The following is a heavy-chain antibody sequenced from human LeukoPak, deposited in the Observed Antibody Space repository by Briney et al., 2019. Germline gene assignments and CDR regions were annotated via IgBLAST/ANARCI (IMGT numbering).Heavy chain of an antibody. D-gene: IGHD4-17*01. CDR1: GGSISSGDYY. CDR3: SRIYYRDHQHLDWYFDL. Sequence: SETLSLTCTVSGGSISSGDYYWSWIRQPPGKGLEWIGYIYYSGSTCYNPSLKSRVTISMDTSKNQFSLKLSSVTAADTAVYYLSRIYYRDHQHLDWYFDLWGRGTLVTVSS. V-gene: IGHV4-30-4*01. CDR2: IYYSGST. J-gene: IGHJ2*01.